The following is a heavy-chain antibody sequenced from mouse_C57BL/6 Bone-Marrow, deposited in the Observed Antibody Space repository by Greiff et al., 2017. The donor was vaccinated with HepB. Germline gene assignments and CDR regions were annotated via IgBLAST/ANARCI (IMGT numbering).Heavy chain of an antibody. V-gene: IGHV1-50*01. CDR1: GYTFTSYW. CDR3: ASGDYGSSYWYFDV. CDR2: IDPSDSYT. J-gene: IGHJ1*03. Sequence: QVQLQHPGAELVKPGASVKLSCKASGYTFTSYWMQWVKQRPGQGLEWIGEIDPSDSYTNYNQKFKGKATLTVDTSSSTAYMQLSSLTSEDSAVYYCASGDYGSSYWYFDVWGTGTTVTVSS. D-gene: IGHD1-1*01.